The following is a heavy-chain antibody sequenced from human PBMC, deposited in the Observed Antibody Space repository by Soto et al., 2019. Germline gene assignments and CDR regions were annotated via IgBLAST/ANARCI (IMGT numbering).Heavy chain of an antibody. CDR1: GYTFTGYY. V-gene: IGHV1-2*02. J-gene: IGHJ6*02. D-gene: IGHD2-15*01. CDR2: INPNSGGT. CDR3: GRYNSCYFGLARGLPYGMDV. Sequence: VQVSCKASGYTFTGYYVHWVRQAPGQGLEWMGWINPNSGGTNYAQKFQGRVTMTRDTSITTAYMELGRRRSDNTNGDDFGRYNSCYFGLARGLPYGMDVWGQGTTVSVSS.